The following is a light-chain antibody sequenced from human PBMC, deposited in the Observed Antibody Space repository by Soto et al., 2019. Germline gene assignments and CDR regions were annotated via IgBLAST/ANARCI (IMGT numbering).Light chain of an antibody. CDR1: RSNIGAGYA. Sequence: QAVVTQPPSVSGAPGQRVTISCTGSRSNIGAGYAVHWYQQLPGTAPKLLIYDNTNRPSGVPDRFSASESGTSASLAITGLQSEDEADYYCQSYDNSLSASVFGGGTKLTVL. CDR2: DNT. CDR3: QSYDNSLSASV. V-gene: IGLV1-40*01. J-gene: IGLJ2*01.